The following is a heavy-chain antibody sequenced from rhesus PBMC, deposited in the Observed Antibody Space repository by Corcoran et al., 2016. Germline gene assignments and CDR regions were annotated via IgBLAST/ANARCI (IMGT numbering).Heavy chain of an antibody. CDR2: ISSAISYI. CDR1: GFTFSDYY. CDR3: TRSLSGYSYGYFGY. Sequence: EVQLVESGGGLVQPGGSLRLSCAASGFTFSDYYMSWVRQAPGKGLEWVSSISSAISYIYYADSVKGRFTISRDNAKNSLSLQMNSLKTEDTAVYYCTRSLSGYSYGYFGYWGQGVLVTVSS. V-gene: IGHV3S16*01. D-gene: IGHD5-24*01. J-gene: IGHJ4*01.